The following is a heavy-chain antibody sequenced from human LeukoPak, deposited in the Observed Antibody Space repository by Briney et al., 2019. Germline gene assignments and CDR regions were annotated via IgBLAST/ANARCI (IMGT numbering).Heavy chain of an antibody. J-gene: IGHJ4*02. CDR3: ARHTVDSSSWYLFDY. Sequence: SETLSLTCTVSGGSISSYSWSWIRQPPGKGLEWIGYIYYSGSTNYNPSIKSRVTISVDTSKNQFSLKVNSVTAADTAVYYCARHTVDSSSWYLFDYWGQGTLVTVSS. V-gene: IGHV4-59*08. CDR1: GGSISSYS. D-gene: IGHD6-13*01. CDR2: IYYSGST.